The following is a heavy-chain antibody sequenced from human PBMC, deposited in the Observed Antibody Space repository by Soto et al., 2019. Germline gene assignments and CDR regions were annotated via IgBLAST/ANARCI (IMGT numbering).Heavy chain of an antibody. CDR1: GYTFTSYG. CDR2: IIPIFGTA. J-gene: IGHJ4*02. V-gene: IGHV1-69*13. D-gene: IGHD4-17*01. Sequence: QVQLVQSGAEVKKPGASVKVSCKASGYTFTSYGISWVRQAPGQGLEWMGGIIPIFGTANYAQKFQGRVTITADESTSTAYMELSSLRSEDTAVYYCAASTTVTTVFVYFDYWGQGTLVTVSS. CDR3: AASTTVTTVFVYFDY.